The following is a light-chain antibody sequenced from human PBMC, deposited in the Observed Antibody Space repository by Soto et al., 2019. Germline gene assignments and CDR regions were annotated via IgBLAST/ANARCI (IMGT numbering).Light chain of an antibody. CDR2: DVS. Sequence: QSALTQPASVSGSPGQSITISCTGTSSDVGGYNYVSWYQQHPGKAPKLMIYDVSNRPSGVSNRFSGSKSGNTASLTISGLQAEDEADYYRSSYTSSSTLVFGGGTKVTV. CDR3: SSYTSSSTLV. CDR1: SSDVGGYNY. J-gene: IGLJ2*01. V-gene: IGLV2-14*01.